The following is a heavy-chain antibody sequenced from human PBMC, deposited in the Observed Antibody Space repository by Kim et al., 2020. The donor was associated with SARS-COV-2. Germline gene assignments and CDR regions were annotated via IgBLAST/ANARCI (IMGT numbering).Heavy chain of an antibody. CDR1: GYTFTNYD. CDR3: ALGLITMVRGVIINWFDP. V-gene: IGHV1-8*01. Sequence: ASVKVSCKASGYTFTNYDINWVRQATGQGLEWMGWLNPNSGNTGYAQKFQGRVTMTWNTSISTAYMELSSLRSEDTAVYYCALGLITMVRGVIINWFDPWGQGTLVTVSS. D-gene: IGHD3-10*01. CDR2: LNPNSGNT. J-gene: IGHJ5*02.